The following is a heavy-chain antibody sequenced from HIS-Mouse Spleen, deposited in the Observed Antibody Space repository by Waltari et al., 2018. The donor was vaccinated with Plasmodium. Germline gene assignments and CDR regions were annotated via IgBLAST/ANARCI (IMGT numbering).Heavy chain of an antibody. CDR2: IKQDGSEK. CDR1: GFTFSSYW. J-gene: IGHJ2*01. Sequence: EVQLVESGGGLVQPGGSLRLSCAASGFTFSSYWMSWVGKAPGKGLEGVANIKQDGSEKYYVDSVKGRFTISRDNAKNSLYLQMNSLRAEDTAVYYCASSWYWYFDLWGRGTLVTVSS. V-gene: IGHV3-7*01. D-gene: IGHD6-13*01. CDR3: ASSWYWYFDL.